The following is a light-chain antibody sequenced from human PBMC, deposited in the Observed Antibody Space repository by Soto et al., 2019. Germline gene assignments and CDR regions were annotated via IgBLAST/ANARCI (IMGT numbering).Light chain of an antibody. Sequence: EIVLTQSRATLSLSPGERAALSCRASQSVRSYLAWYQQKPGQAPRLLIYDASNRATGIPARFSGSGSGTDFTLTISSLEPEDFAVYYCQQRNKWRTFGQGTKVEIK. J-gene: IGKJ1*01. CDR3: QQRNKWRT. V-gene: IGKV3-11*01. CDR1: QSVRSY. CDR2: DAS.